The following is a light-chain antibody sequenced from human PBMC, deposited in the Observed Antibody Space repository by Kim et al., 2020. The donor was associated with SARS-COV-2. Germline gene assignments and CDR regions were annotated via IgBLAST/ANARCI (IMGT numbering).Light chain of an antibody. V-gene: IGLV1-51*01. J-gene: IGLJ3*02. CDR2: DNN. Sequence: GQKVTISCSGSSSNIGTNYVSWYQQLPGTVPKVLIYDNNKRPSGIPDRFSGSKSGTSGTLDITGLQTGDEADYYCGTWVSSLSVWLFGGGTKVTVL. CDR1: SSNIGTNY. CDR3: GTWVSSLSVWL.